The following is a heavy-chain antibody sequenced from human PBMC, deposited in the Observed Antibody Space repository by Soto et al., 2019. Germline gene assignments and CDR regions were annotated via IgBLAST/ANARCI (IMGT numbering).Heavy chain of an antibody. J-gene: IGHJ1*01. Sequence: EVHLVESGGGLVKPGGSLRLSCAASGFTFSSYSMDWVRQAPGKGLEWVSSISRSSSHIFYADSFKGRFTISRDDARKSLYLQMNRLRAEDTAVYYCARALRGSYDEYCHHWGQGTLVTVSS. CDR1: GFTFSSYS. D-gene: IGHD1-26*01. V-gene: IGHV3-21*01. CDR3: ARALRGSYDEYCHH. CDR2: ISRSSSHI.